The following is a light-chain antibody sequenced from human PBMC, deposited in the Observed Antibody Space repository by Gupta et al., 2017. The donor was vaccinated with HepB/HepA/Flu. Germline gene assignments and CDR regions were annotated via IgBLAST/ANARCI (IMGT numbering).Light chain of an antibody. CDR2: GVT. CDR1: GSDVGRFNF. V-gene: IGLV2-11*01. J-gene: IGLJ1*01. CDR3: CSYADSPYV. Sequence: QSALTQPRSLSGSPGQSVTISCTGTGSDVGRFNFVSWYQQHPGKAPKLMIYGVTERPSGVPDRFSGSKSGNTASLTISGLQAEDEAHYYCCSYADSPYVFGTGTKVTVL.